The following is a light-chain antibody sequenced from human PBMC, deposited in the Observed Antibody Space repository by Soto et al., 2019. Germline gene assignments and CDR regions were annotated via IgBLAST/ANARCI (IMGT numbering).Light chain of an antibody. CDR1: QSVSSHY. V-gene: IGKV3-20*01. J-gene: IGKJ1*01. CDR2: AAS. CDR3: QQCGSSPWT. Sequence: EIVWTQSPGTLSLSPGERATLSCRASQSVSSHYLAWYQQKPGQAPRLLIYAASSRATGIPDRFSGGGSGTDFTLTISRLEPEDFAVYYCQQCGSSPWTFGQGTKVDI.